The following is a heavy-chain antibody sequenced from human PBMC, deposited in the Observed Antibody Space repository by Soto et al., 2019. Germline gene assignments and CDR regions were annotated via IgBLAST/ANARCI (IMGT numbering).Heavy chain of an antibody. CDR2: IYPGDSDT. J-gene: IGHJ3*02. Sequence: GESLKISCKGSGYSFTSYWIGWVRQMPGKGLEWMGIIYPGDSDTRYSPSFQGQVTISADKSISTAYLQWSSLKASDTAMYYCARGRLWGYSGYDPDAFDIWGQGTMVTVSS. CDR1: GYSFTSYW. D-gene: IGHD5-12*01. V-gene: IGHV5-51*01. CDR3: ARGRLWGYSGYDPDAFDI.